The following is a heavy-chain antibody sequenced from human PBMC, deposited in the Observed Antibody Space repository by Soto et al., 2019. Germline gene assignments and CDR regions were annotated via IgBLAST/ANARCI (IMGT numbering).Heavy chain of an antibody. Sequence: SGPTLVNPPETLTLTCTVSGFSLSNARMGVSWIRQPPGKAPEWLAHIFSNDEKAYSPSLKSRLTISKDTSKGQVVLTMTNMDPMDTATYYCARIVVVPAYFDYWGQGTQVTVSS. CDR3: ARIVVVPAYFDY. V-gene: IGHV2-26*01. CDR2: IFSNDEK. J-gene: IGHJ4*02. D-gene: IGHD2-21*02. CDR1: GFSLSNARMG.